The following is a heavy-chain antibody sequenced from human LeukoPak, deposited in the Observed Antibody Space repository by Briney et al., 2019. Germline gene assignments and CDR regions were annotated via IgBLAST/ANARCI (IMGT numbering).Heavy chain of an antibody. J-gene: IGHJ5*02. V-gene: IGHV3-23*01. D-gene: IGHD1-26*01. CDR2: ISGSGGST. CDR1: GFTFSSYA. CDR3: ARDKRGANWFDP. Sequence: GGSLRLSCAASGFTFSSYAMSWVRQAPGKGLEWVSAISGSGGSTYYADSVKGRFTISRDNSKNSLYLQMNSLRAEDTAVYYCARDKRGANWFDPWGQGTLVTVSS.